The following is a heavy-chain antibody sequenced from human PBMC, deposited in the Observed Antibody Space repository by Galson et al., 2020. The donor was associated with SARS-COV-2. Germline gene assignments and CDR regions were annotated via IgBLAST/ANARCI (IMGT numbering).Heavy chain of an antibody. CDR2: ISSSSYI. D-gene: IGHD6-13*01. CDR1: GFTFSSYS. CDR3: ATLAAAGPESYYYYGMDV. V-gene: IGHV3-21*01. J-gene: IGHJ6*02. Sequence: NSGGSLRLSCAASGFTFSSYSMNWVRQAPGKGLEWVSSISSSSYIYYADSVKGRFTISRDNAKNSLYLQMNSLRAEDTAVYYCATLAAAGPESYYYYGMDVWGQGTTVTVSS.